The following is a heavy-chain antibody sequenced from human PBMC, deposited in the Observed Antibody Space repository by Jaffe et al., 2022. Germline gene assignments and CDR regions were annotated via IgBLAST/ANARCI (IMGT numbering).Heavy chain of an antibody. CDR1: GYTFTSYA. CDR3: ATTVPRDLVDTEDAFDI. CDR2: INTNTGNP. J-gene: IGHJ3*02. D-gene: IGHD5-18*01. V-gene: IGHV7-4-1*02. Sequence: QVQLVQSGSELKKPGASVKVSCKASGYTFTSYAMNWVRQAPGQGLEWMGWINTNTGNPTYAQGFTGRFVFSLDTSVSTAYLQISSLKAEDTAVYYCATTVPRDLVDTEDAFDIWGQGTMVTVSS.